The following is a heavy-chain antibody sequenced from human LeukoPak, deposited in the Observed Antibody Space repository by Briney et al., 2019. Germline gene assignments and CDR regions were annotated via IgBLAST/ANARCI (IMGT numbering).Heavy chain of an antibody. CDR2: IYYSGST. Sequence: SETLSLTCTVSGGSISSYYWSWIRQPPGKGLEWIGYIYYSGSTNYNPSLKSRVTISVDTSKNQFSLKLSSVTAADTAVYYCARLAWFGELSLIYFDYWGQGALVTVSS. CDR3: ARLAWFGELSLIYFDY. D-gene: IGHD3-10*01. J-gene: IGHJ4*02. V-gene: IGHV4-59*01. CDR1: GGSISSYY.